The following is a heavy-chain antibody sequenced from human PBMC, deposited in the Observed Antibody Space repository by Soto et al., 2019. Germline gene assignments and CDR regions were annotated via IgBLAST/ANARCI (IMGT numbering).Heavy chain of an antibody. V-gene: IGHV4-61*01. CDR2: IYYSGST. Sequence: RSLTCTVSGGSVNSGHYYWNWIRQSPGKGLEWIGYIYYSGSTNYNSSLKSRLSISIDTSRNQFSLKLTSVTAADTAVYYCARVLSRYPAGYYYGMDVWGQGTTVTVSS. D-gene: IGHD1-20*01. J-gene: IGHJ6*02. CDR3: ARVLSRYPAGYYYGMDV. CDR1: GGSVNSGHYY.